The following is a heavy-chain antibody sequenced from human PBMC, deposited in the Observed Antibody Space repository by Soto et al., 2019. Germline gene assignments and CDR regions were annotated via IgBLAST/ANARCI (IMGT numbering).Heavy chain of an antibody. V-gene: IGHV1-46*01. J-gene: IGHJ6*02. Sequence: ASVKVSCKASGYTFTSYYMHWLRQAPGQGLEWMAIINPSGGSTSYAQKFQGRVTMTRDTSTSTVYMELSSLRSEDTAVYYCASRDPRNYYYYYGMDVWGQGTTVTVSS. CDR3: ASRDPRNYYYYYGMDV. CDR1: GYTFTSYY. CDR2: INPSGGST.